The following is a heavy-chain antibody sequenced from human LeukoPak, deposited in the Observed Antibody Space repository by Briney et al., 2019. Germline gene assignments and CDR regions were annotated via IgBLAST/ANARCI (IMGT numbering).Heavy chain of an antibody. D-gene: IGHD3-10*01. V-gene: IGHV3-23*01. Sequence: GGSLRLSCAASGFTFSNAWMSWVRQTPGKGLEWVSAISGSGGSTYYADSVKGRFTISRDNSKNTLYLQMNSLRAEDTAVYYCAKVRIGYYYGSGSYPDWGQGTLVTVSS. CDR2: ISGSGGST. CDR3: AKVRIGYYYGSGSYPD. CDR1: GFTFSNAW. J-gene: IGHJ4*02.